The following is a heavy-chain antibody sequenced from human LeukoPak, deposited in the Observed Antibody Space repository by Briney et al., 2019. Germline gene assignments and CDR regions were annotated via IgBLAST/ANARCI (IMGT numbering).Heavy chain of an antibody. V-gene: IGHV1-2*02. Sequence: GASVKVSCKASGYTFTGYYMHWVRQAPGQGLEWMGWINPNSGGTNYAQKLQGRVTMTTDTSTSTAYMELRSLGSDDTAVYYCARDQPYGGNLGAPDYWGQGTLVTVSS. CDR1: GYTFTGYY. J-gene: IGHJ4*02. D-gene: IGHD4-23*01. CDR3: ARDQPYGGNLGAPDY. CDR2: INPNSGGT.